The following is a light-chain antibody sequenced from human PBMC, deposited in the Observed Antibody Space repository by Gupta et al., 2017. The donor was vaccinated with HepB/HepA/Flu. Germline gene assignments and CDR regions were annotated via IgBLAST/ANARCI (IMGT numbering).Light chain of an antibody. Sequence: QSVVTQPPSVSEAPRQRVNISCSGSWSNIGDNTVNWYQQLPGTAPKLLIYEDNLLPSGVPDRFSGSKSGTSASLSITGLQSEDEADYYWGAWDDSLSGLVFGGGTKLTVL. J-gene: IGLJ3*02. CDR1: WSNIGDNT. CDR3: GAWDDSLSGLV. CDR2: EDN. V-gene: IGLV1-36*01.